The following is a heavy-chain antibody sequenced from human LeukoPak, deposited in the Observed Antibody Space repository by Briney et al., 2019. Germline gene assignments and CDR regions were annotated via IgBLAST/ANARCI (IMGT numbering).Heavy chain of an antibody. CDR1: GGSISSGSYY. CDR2: IYTSGST. V-gene: IGHV4-61*02. CDR3: ARWVAAAAIYYFDY. D-gene: IGHD6-13*01. J-gene: IGHJ4*02. Sequence: SQTLSLTCTVSGGSISSGSYYWSWIRQPAGKGLEWIGRIYTSGSTNYNPSLKSRVTISVDTSKNQFSLKLSSVTAADTAVYYCARWVAAAAIYYFDYWGQGTLVTVSS.